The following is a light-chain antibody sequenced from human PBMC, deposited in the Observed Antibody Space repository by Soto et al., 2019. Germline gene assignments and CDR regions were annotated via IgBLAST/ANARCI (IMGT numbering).Light chain of an antibody. CDR3: QQSYSTPHT. V-gene: IGKV1-39*01. CDR2: AAS. J-gene: IGKJ3*01. CDR1: QSISSY. Sequence: DIQMTQSPSSLSASVVDRVTITCRASQSISSYLNWYQQKPGKAPKLLIYAASSLQSGVPSRFSGSGSGTDFTLTISSLQPEDFATYYCQQSYSTPHTFGPGTKVDIK.